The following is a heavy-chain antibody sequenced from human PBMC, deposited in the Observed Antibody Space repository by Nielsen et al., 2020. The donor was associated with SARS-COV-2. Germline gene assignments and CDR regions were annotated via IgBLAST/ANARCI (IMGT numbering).Heavy chain of an antibody. J-gene: IGHJ6*03. CDR3: ARDPDSNWDYYYMDV. CDR1: GFTFSSYG. Sequence: GESLKISCAASGFTFSSYGMHWVRQAPGKGLEWVAYISYEGSKQYYADSVKGRFTISRDNSKNTLYLQMNSLRAEDTAVYYCARDPDSNWDYYYMDVWGKGTTVTVSS. V-gene: IGHV3-33*05. CDR2: ISYEGSKQ. D-gene: IGHD4-11*01.